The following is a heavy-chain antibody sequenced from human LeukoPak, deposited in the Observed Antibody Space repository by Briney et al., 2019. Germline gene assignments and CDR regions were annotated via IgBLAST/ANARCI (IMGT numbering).Heavy chain of an antibody. Sequence: GESLKISCKASGYRLTSYWIGWVRQMPGRDLEWMGIIYPADSATRYSPSFHGRVTISVDKSIDTAYLQWSSLKASDTAMYYCARGAGSKADYWGQGILVTVSS. J-gene: IGHJ4*02. CDR1: GYRLTSYW. V-gene: IGHV5-51*01. CDR3: ARGAGSKADY. CDR2: IYPADSAT. D-gene: IGHD6-13*01.